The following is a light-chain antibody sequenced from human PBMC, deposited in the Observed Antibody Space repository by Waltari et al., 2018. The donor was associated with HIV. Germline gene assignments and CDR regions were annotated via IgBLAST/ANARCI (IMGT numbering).Light chain of an antibody. J-gene: IGLJ2*01. CDR3: QTWGTGFLV. Sequence: QLVLTQSPSASASLGASVKLTCTLSSGHNRYAIAWHQQQPEKGPRFLMRLNGDGRNITGDGIPDRFSGSSSGTERYLTISSLQSDDEADYYCQTWGTGFLVFGGGTKLTVL. CDR1: SGHNRYA. CDR2: LNGDGRN. V-gene: IGLV4-69*01.